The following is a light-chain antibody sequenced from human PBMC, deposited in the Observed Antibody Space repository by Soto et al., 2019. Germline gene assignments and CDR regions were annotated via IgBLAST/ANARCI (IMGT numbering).Light chain of an antibody. V-gene: IGKV1D-16*01. CDR3: QHYNSYSEA. Sequence: IQMTQSPSSVSASVGDRVTMTCRASQGVGGWLAWYQQKPGKVPKLLIYATSSLHSGVPSRFSGSGSGTDFTLSISSLQPEDFATYYCQHYNSYSEAFGQGTKVDI. CDR2: ATS. J-gene: IGKJ1*01. CDR1: QGVGGW.